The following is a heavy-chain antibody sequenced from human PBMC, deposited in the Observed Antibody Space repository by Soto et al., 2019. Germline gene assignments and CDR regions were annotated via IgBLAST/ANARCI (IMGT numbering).Heavy chain of an antibody. CDR3: ARVGCSGGTCLDGLEV. CDR2: TYYRSKWYN. Sequence: PSQTLSLTCPISGGSVSSTGAAWNWIRQSPSRGLEWLGRTYYRSKWYNDYAASVQSRITINPDTSRNQFSLQLNSVTPEDTAVYYCARVGCSGGTCLDGLEVWGQGTTVRVSS. D-gene: IGHD2-15*01. V-gene: IGHV6-1*01. J-gene: IGHJ6*02. CDR1: GGSVSSTGAA.